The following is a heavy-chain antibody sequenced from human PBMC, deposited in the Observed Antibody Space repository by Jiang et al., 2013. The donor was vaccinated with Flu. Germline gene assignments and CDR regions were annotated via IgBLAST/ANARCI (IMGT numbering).Heavy chain of an antibody. CDR2: ISYDGSNK. CDR1: GFTFSSYA. V-gene: IGHV3-30-3*01. Sequence: VQLLESGGGVVQPGRSLRLSCAASGFTFSSYAMHWVRQAPGKGLEWVAVISYDGSNKYYADSVKGRFTISRDNSKNTLYLQMNSLRAEDTAVYYCAREVSEADYFDY. CDR3: AREVSEADYFDY. J-gene: IGHJ4*01. D-gene: IGHD1-14*01.